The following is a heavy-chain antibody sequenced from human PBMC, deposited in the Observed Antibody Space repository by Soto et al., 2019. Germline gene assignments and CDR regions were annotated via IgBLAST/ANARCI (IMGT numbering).Heavy chain of an antibody. CDR1: GGTFSSYT. CDR2: IIPILGIA. Sequence: SVKVSCKASGGTFSSYTISWVRQAPGQGLEWMGRIIPILGIANYAQKFQGRVTITADKSTSTAYMELSSLRSEDTAVYYCAYDYIWGSYRYTGSGYWGQGTLVTVSS. D-gene: IGHD3-16*02. CDR3: AYDYIWGSYRYTGSGY. J-gene: IGHJ4*02. V-gene: IGHV1-69*02.